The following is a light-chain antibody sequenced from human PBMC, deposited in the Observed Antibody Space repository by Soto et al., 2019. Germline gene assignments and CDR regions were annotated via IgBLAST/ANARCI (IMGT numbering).Light chain of an antibody. CDR3: QQYIGSPRT. CDR1: QTVNRNY. J-gene: IGKJ1*01. Sequence: EIVLTQSPGTLALSLGDGATLSCRASQTVNRNYLAWYHQKPDQPPRLLIYGVSNRATGVPDRFSGGGSGTDFTLTIVRLEPDHFGTDSCQQYIGSPRTFGQGTRGEVK. V-gene: IGKV3-20*01. CDR2: GVS.